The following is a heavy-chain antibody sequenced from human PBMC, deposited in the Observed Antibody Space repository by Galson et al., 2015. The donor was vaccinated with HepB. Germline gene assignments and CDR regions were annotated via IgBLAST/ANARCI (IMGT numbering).Heavy chain of an antibody. D-gene: IGHD1-26*01. CDR3: ARVFEGATSYLWGAFDI. CDR1: GFTVSSNY. CDR2: IYSGGST. Sequence: SLRLSCAASGFTVSSNYMSWVRQAPGKGLEWVSVIYSGGSTYYADSVKGRFTISRHNSKNTLYLQMNSLRAEDTAVYYCARVFEGATSYLWGAFDIWGQGTMVTVSS. J-gene: IGHJ3*02. V-gene: IGHV3-53*04.